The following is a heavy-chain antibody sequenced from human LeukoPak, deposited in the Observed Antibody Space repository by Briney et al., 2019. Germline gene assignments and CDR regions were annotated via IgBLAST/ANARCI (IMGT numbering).Heavy chain of an antibody. CDR2: IIPILGIA. J-gene: IGHJ4*02. D-gene: IGHD2-15*01. Sequence: AASVKVSCKASGGTFSSYAISWVRQAPGQGLEWMGRIIPILGIANYAQKFQGRVTITADKSTSTAYMELRSLRSDDTAVYYCARTYCSGGSCYARSDYWGQGTLVTVSS. CDR1: GGTFSSYA. CDR3: ARTYCSGGSCYARSDY. V-gene: IGHV1-69*04.